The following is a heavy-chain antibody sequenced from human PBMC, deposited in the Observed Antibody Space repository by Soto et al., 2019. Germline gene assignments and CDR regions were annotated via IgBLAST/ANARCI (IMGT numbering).Heavy chain of an antibody. V-gene: IGHV3-48*01. CDR3: AKDRGDGYNDDFDY. D-gene: IGHD5-12*01. Sequence: PGGSLRLSCAASGFSFSIYSFNWVRQAPGKGLEWVASIDRSRSVIYYADSVKGRFTISRDNAKNSLYLQMNSLRAEDTALYYCAKDRGDGYNDDFDYWGQGTLVTVSS. CDR1: GFSFSIYS. J-gene: IGHJ4*02. CDR2: IDRSRSVI.